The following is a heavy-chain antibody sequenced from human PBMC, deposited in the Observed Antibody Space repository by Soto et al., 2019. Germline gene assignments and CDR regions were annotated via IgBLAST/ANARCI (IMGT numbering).Heavy chain of an antibody. CDR1: GFPFSRAW. J-gene: IGHJ5*02. V-gene: IGHV3-15*07. D-gene: IGHD2-21*01. CDR3: ATEATYSVYYSYAA. CDR2: IKSKAEGGVT. Sequence: PGGSLRLSCAPSGFPFSRAWMNWVRQVPGRGLEWVGLIKSKAEGGVTDYAAPAKGRFTISRDDSKNTVFLQMDSLKTEDTAVYYCATEATYSVYYSYAAWGQRPLVTASS.